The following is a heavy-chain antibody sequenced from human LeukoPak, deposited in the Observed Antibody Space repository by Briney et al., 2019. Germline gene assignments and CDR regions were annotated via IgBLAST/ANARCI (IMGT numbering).Heavy chain of an antibody. CDR3: AKTSGYRRFDP. CDR2: ISYDGSNK. V-gene: IGHV3-30*18. CDR1: GFTFSNYG. D-gene: IGHD5-12*01. Sequence: PGGSLRLSCAASGFTFSNYGMHWVRQAPGKGLEWVAVISYDGSNKYYADSVKGRFTISRDNSKNTLYLQMNSLRAEDTAVYYCAKTSGYRRFDPWGQGTLVTVSS. J-gene: IGHJ5*02.